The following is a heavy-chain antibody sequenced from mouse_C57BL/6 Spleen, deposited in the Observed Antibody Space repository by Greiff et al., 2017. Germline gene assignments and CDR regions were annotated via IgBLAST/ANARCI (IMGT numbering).Heavy chain of an antibody. V-gene: IGHV5-17*01. Sequence: EVNLVESGGGLVKPGGSLKLSCAASGFTFSDYGMHWVRQAPEKGLEWVAYISSGSSTIYYADTVKGRFTISRDNAKNTLFLQMTSLRSEDTAMYYCARLGDYDGKDYAMDYWGQGTSVTVSS. CDR2: ISSGSSTI. J-gene: IGHJ4*01. CDR3: ARLGDYDGKDYAMDY. D-gene: IGHD2-4*01. CDR1: GFTFSDYG.